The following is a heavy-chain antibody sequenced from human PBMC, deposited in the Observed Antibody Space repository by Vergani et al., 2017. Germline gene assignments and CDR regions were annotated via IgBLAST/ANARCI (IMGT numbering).Heavy chain of an antibody. CDR3: AKDPRLKEDYYYYYMDV. Sequence: QVQLVESGGSVVQPGRSLRLSCAASGFTFSNYGLHWVRQPPGQGLEWVAVISHDGNKKYYVDSVKGRFTISRDNSKNTLYLYMNSLRADDTAVYYCAKDPRLKEDYYYYYMDVWGKGTTVTVSS. J-gene: IGHJ6*03. CDR2: ISHDGNKK. CDR1: GFTFSNYG. V-gene: IGHV3-30*18.